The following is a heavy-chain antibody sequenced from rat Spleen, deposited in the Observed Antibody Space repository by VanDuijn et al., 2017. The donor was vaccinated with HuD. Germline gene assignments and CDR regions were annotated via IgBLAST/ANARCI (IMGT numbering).Heavy chain of an antibody. V-gene: IGHV5-25*01. Sequence: EVQLVESGGGLVQPGGSLKLSCAASGRTFSDYYMAWVRQAPTKGLDWIASITDTGDNTYYPDSVKGRFTISRDNAKNTLYLQMSSLRSEDTATYYCTSQHFYDGSFYYWGQGVMVTVSS. CDR2: ITDTGDNT. CDR1: GRTFSDYY. J-gene: IGHJ2*01. D-gene: IGHD1-12*02. CDR3: TSQHFYDGSFYY.